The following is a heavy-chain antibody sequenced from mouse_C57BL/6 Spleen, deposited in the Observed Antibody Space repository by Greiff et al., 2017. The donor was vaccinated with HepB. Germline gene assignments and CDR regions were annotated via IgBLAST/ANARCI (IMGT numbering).Heavy chain of an antibody. J-gene: IGHJ4*01. Sequence: VQLQQPGAELVRPGSSVKLSCKASGYTFTSYWMHWVKQRPIQGLEWIGNIDPSDSETHYNQKFKDKATLTVDKSSSTAYMQLSSLTSEDSAVYYCARVRDGYYSYAMDYWGQGTSVTVSS. D-gene: IGHD2-3*01. CDR2: IDPSDSET. V-gene: IGHV1-52*01. CDR1: GYTFTSYW. CDR3: ARVRDGYYSYAMDY.